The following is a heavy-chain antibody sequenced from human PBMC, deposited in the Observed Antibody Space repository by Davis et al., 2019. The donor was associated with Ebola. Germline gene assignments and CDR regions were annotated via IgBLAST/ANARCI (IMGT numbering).Heavy chain of an antibody. V-gene: IGHV3-20*01. J-gene: IGHJ3*01. CDR1: GFTFDDYG. Sequence: GESLKISCAASGFTFDDYGMSWVRQAPGKGLEWVSGINWNGGSTGYADSVKGRFTISRDNAKNSLYLQMNSLRAEDTALYHCARVSFEVTDEDWGQGTMVTVSS. CDR3: ARVSFEVTDED. D-gene: IGHD2-21*02. CDR2: INWNGGST.